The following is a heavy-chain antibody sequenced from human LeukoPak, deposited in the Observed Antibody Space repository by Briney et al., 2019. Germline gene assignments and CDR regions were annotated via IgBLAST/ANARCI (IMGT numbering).Heavy chain of an antibody. J-gene: IGHJ5*02. D-gene: IGHD6-13*01. CDR3: ARDGRVAAAGTADWFDP. Sequence: GASVKVSCNSSGYTFTSYGISWVRQAPGQGLEWMGWISAYNGNTNYAQKLQGRVTMTTDTSTSTAYMELRSLRSDDTAVYYCARDGRVAAAGTADWFDPWGQGTLVTVSS. V-gene: IGHV1-18*01. CDR1: GYTFTSYG. CDR2: ISAYNGNT.